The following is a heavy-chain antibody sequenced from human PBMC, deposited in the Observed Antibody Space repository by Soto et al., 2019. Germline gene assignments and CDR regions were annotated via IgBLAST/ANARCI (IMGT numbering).Heavy chain of an antibody. CDR2: MNPNSGNT. CDR3: AIWGYIWGSYRPNYYYMDV. J-gene: IGHJ6*03. CDR1: GYTFTSYD. D-gene: IGHD3-16*02. V-gene: IGHV1-8*01. Sequence: ASVKVSCKASGYTFTSYDINWARQATGQGLEWMGWMNPNSGNTGYAQKFQGRVTMTRNTSIGTAYMELSSLRSEDTAVYYCAIWGYIWGSYRPNYYYMDVWGKGTTVTVSS.